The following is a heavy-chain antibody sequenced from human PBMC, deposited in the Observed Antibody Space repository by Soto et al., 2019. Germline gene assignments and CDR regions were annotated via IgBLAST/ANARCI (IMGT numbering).Heavy chain of an antibody. CDR1: GGSISSGGYS. D-gene: IGHD2-15*01. Sequence: SETLSLTCAVSGGSISSGGYSWSWILQPPGKGLEWIGYIYHSGSTYYNPSLKSRVTISVDRSKNQFSLKLSSVTAADTAVYYCARVSCGGSCLDYWGQGTLVTVSS. J-gene: IGHJ4*02. V-gene: IGHV4-30-2*01. CDR2: IYHSGST. CDR3: ARVSCGGSCLDY.